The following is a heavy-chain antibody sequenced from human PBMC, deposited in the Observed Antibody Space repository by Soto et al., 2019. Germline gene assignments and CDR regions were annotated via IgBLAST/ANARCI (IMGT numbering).Heavy chain of an antibody. CDR3: ARGRYGDY. CDR1: GYAFTTYG. Sequence: QVHLVQSGAEVKKPGASVKVSCKGSGYAFTTYGITWVRQAPGQGLEWMGWISAHNGNTNYAQKHQGRVTVTRDTSSSTAYMELRILRSYDTAVYYCARGRYGDYWGQGALVTFSS. CDR2: ISAHNGNT. V-gene: IGHV1-18*01. J-gene: IGHJ4*02. D-gene: IGHD1-1*01.